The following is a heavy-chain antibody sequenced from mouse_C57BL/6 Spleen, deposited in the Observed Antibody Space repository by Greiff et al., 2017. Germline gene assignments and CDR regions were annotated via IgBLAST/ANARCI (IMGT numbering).Heavy chain of an antibody. J-gene: IGHJ3*01. CDR2: ISDGGSYT. D-gene: IGHD2-3*01. CDR1: GFTFSSYA. Sequence: EVMLVESGGGLVKPGGSLKLSCAASGFTFSSYAMSWVRQTPEKRLEWVATISDGGSYTYYTDNVKGRFTISRDNAKNNLYLQMSHLKSEDTAMYSCFTYDGYPGWFAYWGQGTLVTVSA. CDR3: FTYDGYPGWFAY. V-gene: IGHV5-4*03.